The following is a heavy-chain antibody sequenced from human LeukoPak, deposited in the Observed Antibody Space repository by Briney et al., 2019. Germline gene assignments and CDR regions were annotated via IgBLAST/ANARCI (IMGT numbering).Heavy chain of an antibody. CDR3: ARDPGYYYYGMDV. CDR2: INGEGSRI. CDR1: GFNLRTYW. J-gene: IGHJ6*02. Sequence: GGSLRLSCAVTGFNLRTYWIHWVRHSPGRGLEWVARINGEGSRISYADSVRGRFTISRDNATNTAYLQMNSLRAEDTALYYCARDPGYYYYGMDVWGQGTTVVVSS. V-gene: IGHV3-74*01.